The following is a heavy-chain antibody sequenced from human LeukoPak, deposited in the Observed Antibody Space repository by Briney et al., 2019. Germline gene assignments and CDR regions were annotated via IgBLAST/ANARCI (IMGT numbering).Heavy chain of an antibody. V-gene: IGHV3-21*01. CDR3: VRDWGYDSSGYWQKYFDT. D-gene: IGHD3-22*01. J-gene: IGHJ4*02. CDR1: GFTFSSYS. Sequence: GGSLRLSCAASGFTFSSYSMNWVRQAPGKGLEWVSSISSSSSYIYYADSVKGRFTISRDNAKNSLYLQMNSLRAEDTAVYYCVRDWGYDSSGYWQKYFDTWGQGTLVTVSS. CDR2: ISSSSSYI.